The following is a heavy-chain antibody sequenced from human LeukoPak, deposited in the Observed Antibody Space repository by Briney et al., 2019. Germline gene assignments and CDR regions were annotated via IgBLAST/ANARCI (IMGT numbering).Heavy chain of an antibody. CDR2: IRYDGSYK. J-gene: IGHJ4*02. Sequence: GGSLRLSCAASGFTFSTYGMHWVRQAPGKGLEWVALIRYDGSYKYYADSVKGRFTISRDNSKNTLYLQMNSLRTEDTAVYYCARGGSHWGQGTLVTVSS. CDR1: GFTFSTYG. CDR3: ARGGSH. D-gene: IGHD3-16*01. V-gene: IGHV3-30*02.